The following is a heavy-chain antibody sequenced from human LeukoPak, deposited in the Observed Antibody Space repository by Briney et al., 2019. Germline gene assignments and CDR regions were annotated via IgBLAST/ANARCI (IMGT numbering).Heavy chain of an antibody. J-gene: IGHJ4*02. CDR1: GYSFTSYW. V-gene: IGHV5-51*01. CDR2: IYPGDSDT. CDR3: ARLYGSGSYPFDY. Sequence: GESLKISCKGSGYSFTSYWIGWVRQMPGKGLGWMGIIYPGDSDTRYSPSFQGQVTISADMSMSTAYLQWSSLKASDTAMYYCARLYGSGSYPFDYWGQGTLVTVSS. D-gene: IGHD3-10*01.